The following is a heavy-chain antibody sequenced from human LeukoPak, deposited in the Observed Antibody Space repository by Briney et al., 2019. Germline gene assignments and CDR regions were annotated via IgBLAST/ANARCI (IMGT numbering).Heavy chain of an antibody. J-gene: IGHJ4*02. CDR2: ISGSGGST. V-gene: IGHV3-23*01. D-gene: IGHD3-22*01. Sequence: GGSLRLSCAASGFTFNSYAISWVRQAPGKGLEWVSAISGSGGSTYYADSVKGRFTISRDNSKNTLYLQMNSLRAEDTAVYYCAKGVPDYYDSPDFDYWGQGTLVTVSS. CDR3: AKGVPDYYDSPDFDY. CDR1: GFTFNSYA.